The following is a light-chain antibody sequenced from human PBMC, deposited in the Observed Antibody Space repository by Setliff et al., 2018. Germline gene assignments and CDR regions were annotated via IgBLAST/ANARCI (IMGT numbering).Light chain of an antibody. V-gene: IGLV2-14*03. J-gene: IGLJ3*02. CDR2: GVS. CDR3: SSYTTDSTLV. CDR1: GSDVGGYTY. Sequence: QSVLTQPASVSGSPGQSITIPCTGTGSDVGGYTYVSWYQQHPGKAPKLLIFGVSNRPSGVSNRFSASKSGNTASLAISGLQAEDEADYYCSSYTTDSTLVFGGGTQLTVL.